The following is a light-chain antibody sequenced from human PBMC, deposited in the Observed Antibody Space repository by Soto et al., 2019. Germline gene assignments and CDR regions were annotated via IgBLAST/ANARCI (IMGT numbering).Light chain of an antibody. CDR2: GAS. CDR1: QSVSSSY. V-gene: IGKV3-20*01. J-gene: IGKJ1*01. Sequence: EIVLTKSPGTLSLSPRERATLSCRASQSVSSSYLAWYQQKPGQAPRLLIYGASSRATGIPDRFSGSGSGTDFTLTISRLEPEDFAVYYCQQYGSSPRAFGQGTKVDI. CDR3: QQYGSSPRA.